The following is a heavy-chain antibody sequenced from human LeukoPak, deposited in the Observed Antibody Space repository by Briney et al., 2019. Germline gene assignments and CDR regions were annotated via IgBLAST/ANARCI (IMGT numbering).Heavy chain of an antibody. J-gene: IGHJ6*02. D-gene: IGHD3-10*01. CDR3: AKSGAYYGSGDGMDV. V-gene: IGHV3-30*18. Sequence: GGSLRLSCAASGFSFSSYGMYWVRQAPGKGLEWVAVISYDGSNKCYVDSVKGRFTFSRDNSKNTLYLQMDSLRIEDTAVYYCAKSGAYYGSGDGMDVWGQGTTVTVSS. CDR2: ISYDGSNK. CDR1: GFSFSSYG.